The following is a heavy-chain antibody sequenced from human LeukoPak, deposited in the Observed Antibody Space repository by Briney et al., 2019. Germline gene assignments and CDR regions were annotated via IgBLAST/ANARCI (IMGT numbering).Heavy chain of an antibody. D-gene: IGHD1-1*01. CDR1: GGSFSGYY. Sequence: KASETLSLTCAVYGGSFSGYYWSWIRQPPGKGLEWIGEINHSGSTNYNPSLKSRDTISVDTSKNQFSLKLSSVTAADTAVYYCARARSPGVTTDYWGQGTMVTVSS. CDR3: ARARSPGVTTDY. CDR2: INHSGST. V-gene: IGHV4-34*01. J-gene: IGHJ4*02.